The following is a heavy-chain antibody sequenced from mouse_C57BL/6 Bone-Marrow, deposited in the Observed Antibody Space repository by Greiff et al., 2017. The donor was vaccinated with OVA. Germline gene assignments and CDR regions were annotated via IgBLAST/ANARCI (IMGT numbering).Heavy chain of an antibody. J-gene: IGHJ2*01. V-gene: IGHV1-59*01. Sequence: QVQLQQPGAELVRPGTSVKLSCKASGYTFTSYWMHWVKQRPGQGLEWIGVIDPSDSYTNYNQKFKGKATLTVDTSSSTAYMQLSSLTSEDSAVYYCASDGYYFDYWGKGTTLTVSS. CDR3: ASDGYYFDY. CDR1: GYTFTSYW. CDR2: IDPSDSYT. D-gene: IGHD2-3*01.